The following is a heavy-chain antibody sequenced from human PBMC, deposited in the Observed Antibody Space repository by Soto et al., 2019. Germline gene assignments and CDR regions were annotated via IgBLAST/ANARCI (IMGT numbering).Heavy chain of an antibody. CDR1: GFTLSEHY. D-gene: IGHD3-22*01. CDR2: SRNRAQGYST. V-gene: IGHV3-72*01. CDR3: VRETYFSDISVYTRCFGY. Sequence: EVQLVESGGGLVQPGGSLRLSCAVSGFTLSEHYIDWVRQAPGKGLGWVGRSRNRAQGYSTQYAASVKGGYTTSRDDSKNLLYLQMNRLRTDGTGIYCCVRETYFSDISVYTRCFGYWGQGTLVTVSS. J-gene: IGHJ4*02.